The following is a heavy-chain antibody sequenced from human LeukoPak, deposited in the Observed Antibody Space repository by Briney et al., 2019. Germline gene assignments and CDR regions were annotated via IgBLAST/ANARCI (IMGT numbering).Heavy chain of an antibody. CDR2: ISGSGGST. CDR3: ANGLRGYYGMDV. CDR1: GFTFSSYA. J-gene: IGHJ6*02. D-gene: IGHD3-10*01. V-gene: IGHV3-23*01. Sequence: PGGSLRLSCAASGFTFSSYAMSWVRQAPGKGLEWVSAISGSGGSTYYADSVKGRFAISRDNSKNTLYLQMNSLRAEDTAVYYCANGLRGYYGMDVWGQGTTVTVSS.